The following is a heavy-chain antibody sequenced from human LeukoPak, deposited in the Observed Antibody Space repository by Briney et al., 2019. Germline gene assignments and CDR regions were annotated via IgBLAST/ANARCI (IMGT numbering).Heavy chain of an antibody. D-gene: IGHD3/OR15-3a*01. Sequence: PGGSLRLSCAASGFTFDDYAMHWVRQAPGKGLEWVSGISWNSGSIGYADSVKGRFTISRDNAKNSLYLQMNSLRAEDTAVYYCAKDRTSRTMDVWGKGTTVTVSS. CDR3: AKDRTSRTMDV. CDR1: GFTFDDYA. V-gene: IGHV3-9*01. J-gene: IGHJ6*03. CDR2: ISWNSGSI.